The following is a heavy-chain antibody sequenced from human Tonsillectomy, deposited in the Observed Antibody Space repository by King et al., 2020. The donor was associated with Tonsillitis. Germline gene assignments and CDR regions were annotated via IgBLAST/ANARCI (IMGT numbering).Heavy chain of an antibody. CDR1: GFSFDDYA. D-gene: IGHD2-15*01. V-gene: IGHV3-9*01. J-gene: IGHJ4*02. CDR3: AKDDCGAGSCYSFYFDS. CDR2: ISWNSCSI. Sequence: VQLVESGGGLVQPGGSLRLSCAASGFSFDDYAMHWVRQAPGKGLEWVSGISWNSCSISYADSVKGRFTISRDNAKSSLYLQMNSLRAEDTAFYYCAKDDCGAGSCYSFYFDSWGQGTLVTVSS.